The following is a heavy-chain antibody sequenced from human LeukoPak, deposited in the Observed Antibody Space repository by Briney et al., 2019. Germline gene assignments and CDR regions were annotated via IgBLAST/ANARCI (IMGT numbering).Heavy chain of an antibody. CDR3: AKGSSSSDY. CDR1: GFTFSSYG. CDR2: ISYDGSNK. D-gene: IGHD6-6*01. J-gene: IGHJ4*02. V-gene: IGHV3-30*18. Sequence: GGSLRLSCAASGFTFSSYGMHWVRQAPAKGLEWVAIISYDGSNKYYADSVRGRFTISRDNSKNTLYLQMNSLRAEDTAVYYCAKGSSSSDYWGQGTLVTVSS.